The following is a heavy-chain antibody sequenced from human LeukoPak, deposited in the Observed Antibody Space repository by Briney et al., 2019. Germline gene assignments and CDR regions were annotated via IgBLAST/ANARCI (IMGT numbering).Heavy chain of an antibody. J-gene: IGHJ6*03. CDR3: AKSGYYYYMDV. CDR1: GFTFSSYG. D-gene: IGHD6-25*01. Sequence: GGSLRLSCAASGFTFSSYGMSWVRQAPGKGLEWVSAISGSGGSTYYADSVKGRFTISRDNSNNSVYLQMNSLRTEDTALYYCAKSGYYYYMDVWGKGTTVTVSS. CDR2: ISGSGGST. V-gene: IGHV3-23*01.